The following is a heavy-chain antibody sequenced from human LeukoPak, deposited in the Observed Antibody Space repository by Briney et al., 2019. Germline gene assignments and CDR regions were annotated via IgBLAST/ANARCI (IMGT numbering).Heavy chain of an antibody. V-gene: IGHV4-34*01. CDR3: ARTAARRFDY. J-gene: IGHJ4*02. Sequence: SETLSLTCAVYGGSFSGYYWSWIRQPPGKGLEWIGEINHSGSTNYNPSLKSRVTISVDTSKNQFSLKLSSVTAADTAVYYCARTAARRFDYWGQGTLVTVSS. CDR2: INHSGST. CDR1: GGSFSGYY. D-gene: IGHD6-6*01.